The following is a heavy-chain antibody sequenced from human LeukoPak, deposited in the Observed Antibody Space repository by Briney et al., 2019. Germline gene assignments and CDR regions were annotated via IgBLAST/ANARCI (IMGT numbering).Heavy chain of an antibody. D-gene: IGHD1-26*01. CDR3: ARGGSYYYYYYMDV. J-gene: IGHJ6*03. V-gene: IGHV4-34*01. CDR1: GGSFSGHY. CDR2: INHSGST. Sequence: SETLSLTCAVYGGSFSGHYWSWIRQPPGKGLEWIGEINHSGSTNYNPSLKSRVTISVDTSKNQFSLKLSSVTAADTAVYYCARGGSYYYYYYMDVWGKGTTVTISS.